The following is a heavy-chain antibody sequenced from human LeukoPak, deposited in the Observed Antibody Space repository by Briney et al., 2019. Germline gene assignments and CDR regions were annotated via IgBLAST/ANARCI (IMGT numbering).Heavy chain of an antibody. CDR2: ISSRSTYI. V-gene: IGHV3-11*06. Sequence: GGSLRLSCTASGFSFSDYYMSWIRQAPGKGLEWISYISSRSTYISDADSVKGRFTISRDNAKNLLFLQMNSLRVEDTALYYCARGGTGAFDYWGQGILVTVSS. D-gene: IGHD2-8*02. CDR1: GFSFSDYY. J-gene: IGHJ4*02. CDR3: ARGGTGAFDY.